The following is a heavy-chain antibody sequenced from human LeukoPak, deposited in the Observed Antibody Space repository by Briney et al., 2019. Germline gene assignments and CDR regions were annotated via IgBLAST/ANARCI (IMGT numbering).Heavy chain of an antibody. CDR2: INPNSGGT. CDR3: ASVRDPTTVTTYSPYDY. D-gene: IGHD4-17*01. J-gene: IGHJ4*02. Sequence: ASVKVSCKASGYTFTDYCMHWVRQAPGQGLEWMGWINPNSGGTNYAQKFQGRVTMTRDTSISTAYMELSRLRSDDTAVYYCASVRDPTTVTTYSPYDYWGQGTLVTASS. V-gene: IGHV1-2*02. CDR1: GYTFTDYC.